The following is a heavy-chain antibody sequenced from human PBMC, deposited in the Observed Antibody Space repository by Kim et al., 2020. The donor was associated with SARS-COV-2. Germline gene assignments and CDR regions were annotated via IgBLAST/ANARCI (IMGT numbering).Heavy chain of an antibody. CDR3: ARATTASDY. CDR2: SNK. Sequence: SNKYYADSVKGRFTLSRDNSKNTLYLQMNSLRAEDTAVYYCARATTASDYWGQGTLVTVSS. V-gene: IGHV3-30*01. D-gene: IGHD4-4*01. J-gene: IGHJ4*02.